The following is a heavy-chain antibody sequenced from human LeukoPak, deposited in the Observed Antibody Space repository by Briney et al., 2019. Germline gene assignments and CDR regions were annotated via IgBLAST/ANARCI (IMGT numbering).Heavy chain of an antibody. CDR1: GYTFTGYY. CDR2: INPNSGGT. CDR3: ARDGLRGFSEWLSKPFSFDY. V-gene: IGHV1-2*02. Sequence: ASVKVSCKASGYTFTGYYMHWVRQAPGQGLEWMGWINPNSGGTNYAQKFQGRVTMTRDTSISTAYMELSRLRSDDTAVYYCARDGLRGFSEWLSKPFSFDYWGQGTLVTVSS. D-gene: IGHD3-3*01. J-gene: IGHJ4*02.